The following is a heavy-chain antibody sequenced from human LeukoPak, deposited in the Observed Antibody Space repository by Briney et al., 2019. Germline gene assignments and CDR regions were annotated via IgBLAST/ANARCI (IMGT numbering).Heavy chain of an antibody. Sequence: GRSLRLSCAASGFTFDDYAMHWVRQAPGEGLEWVSGISWNSGSIGYADSVKGRFTISRDNAKNSLYLQMNSLRAEDTALYYCAKDGGTGTYYYYYMDVWGKGTTVTVSS. D-gene: IGHD1-1*01. CDR2: ISWNSGSI. CDR1: GFTFDDYA. V-gene: IGHV3-9*01. CDR3: AKDGGTGTYYYYYMDV. J-gene: IGHJ6*03.